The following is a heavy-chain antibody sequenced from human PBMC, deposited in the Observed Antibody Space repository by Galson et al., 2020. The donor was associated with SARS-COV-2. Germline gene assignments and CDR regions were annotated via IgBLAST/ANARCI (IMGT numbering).Heavy chain of an antibody. Sequence: SVKVSCKASGGTFSNYAISWVRQAPGQGLEWMGGIIPIFGTANYAQKFQGRVTITADESTSTAYMELSSLRSEDTAVYYCVAGLEWLRFGGMDVWGQGSTVTVSS. CDR2: IIPIFGTA. CDR3: VAGLEWLRFGGMDV. CDR1: GGTFSNYA. V-gene: IGHV1-69*13. J-gene: IGHJ6*02. D-gene: IGHD5-12*01.